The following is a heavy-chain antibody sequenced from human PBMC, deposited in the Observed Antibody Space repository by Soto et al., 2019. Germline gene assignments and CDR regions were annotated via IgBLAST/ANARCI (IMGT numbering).Heavy chain of an antibody. CDR3: ARDLNYYDSSGYYHY. V-gene: IGHV1-69*01. CDR2: IIPIFGTA. Sequence: QVQLVQSGAEVKKPGSSVKVSCKASGGTFSSYAISWVRQAPGQGLEWMGGIIPIFGTANYAQNFQGRVTIIADESTSTAYMELSSLRSDETAVYYCARDLNYYDSSGYYHYWCQGTLVAVSS. D-gene: IGHD3-22*01. J-gene: IGHJ4*02. CDR1: GGTFSSYA.